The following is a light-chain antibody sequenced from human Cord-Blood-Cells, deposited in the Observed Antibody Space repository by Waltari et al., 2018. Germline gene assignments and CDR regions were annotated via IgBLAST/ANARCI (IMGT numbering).Light chain of an antibody. CDR1: KLGDKY. Sequence: SYELTQPPSVSVSPGQTASITCSGDKLGDKYACWYQQKPGQSPVLVIYQDSKWPSGIPERFSGSNSGNTATLTISGTQAMDEADYYRQAWDSSTAVFGGGTKLTVL. CDR2: QDS. V-gene: IGLV3-1*01. CDR3: QAWDSSTAV. J-gene: IGLJ3*02.